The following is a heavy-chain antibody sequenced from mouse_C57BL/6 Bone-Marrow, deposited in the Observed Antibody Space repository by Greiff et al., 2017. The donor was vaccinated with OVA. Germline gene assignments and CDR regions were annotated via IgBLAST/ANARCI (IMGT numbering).Heavy chain of an antibody. D-gene: IGHD2-4*01. CDR1: GFSFNTYS. CDR3: VRQIYYDYPGWFAY. V-gene: IGHV10-1*01. J-gene: IGHJ3*01. Sequence: EVQGVESGGGFVQPKGSLKLSCAASGFSFNTYSMNWVRQAPGQGLDWVARIRSKSNNYATYYADSVKDRFTISRDDSESMLYLQMNNLKTEDTAMYYCVRQIYYDYPGWFAYWGQGTLVTVSA. CDR2: IRSKSNNYAT.